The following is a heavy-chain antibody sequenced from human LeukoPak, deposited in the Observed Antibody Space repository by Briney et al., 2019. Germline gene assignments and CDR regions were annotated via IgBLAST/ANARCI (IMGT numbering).Heavy chain of an antibody. D-gene: IGHD2-2*01. J-gene: IGHJ4*02. Sequence: ASGKASCNASGYPFTSYGISWGRQAPRQRLKWRGWISAYNGNTNYAQKLQGRVTMTTDTSTSTAYMELRSLRSDDTAVYYCARAQYQLLRDWGQGTLVTVSS. CDR1: GYPFTSYG. V-gene: IGHV1-18*01. CDR2: ISAYNGNT. CDR3: ARAQYQLLRD.